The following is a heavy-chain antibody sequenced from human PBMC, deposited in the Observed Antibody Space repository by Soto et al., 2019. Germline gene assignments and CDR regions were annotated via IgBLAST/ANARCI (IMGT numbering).Heavy chain of an antibody. CDR3: ARTYYYGSGSYRRGMDV. Sequence: GGSLRLACAASGFTFISYGMHWGRQAPGKGLEWVAVIWYDGSNKYYADSVKGRFTISRDNSKNTLYLQMNSLRAEDTAVYYCARTYYYGSGSYRRGMDVWGQGTTVTVSS. V-gene: IGHV3-33*01. J-gene: IGHJ6*02. D-gene: IGHD3-10*01. CDR2: IWYDGSNK. CDR1: GFTFISYG.